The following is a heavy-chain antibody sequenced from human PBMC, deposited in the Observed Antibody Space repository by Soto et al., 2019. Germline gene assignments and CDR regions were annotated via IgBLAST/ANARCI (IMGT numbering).Heavy chain of an antibody. D-gene: IGHD1-20*01. CDR3: ARDHRITGTSVLYYYYGMDV. CDR2: IYSGGST. J-gene: IGHJ6*02. V-gene: IGHV3-53*01. CDR1: GFTVSSNY. Sequence: PGGSLRLSCAASGFTVSSNYMSWVRQAPGKGLEWVSVIYSGGSTYYADSVKGRFTISRDNSKNTLYLQMNSLRAEDTAVYYCARDHRITGTSVLYYYYGMDVWGQGTTVTVSS.